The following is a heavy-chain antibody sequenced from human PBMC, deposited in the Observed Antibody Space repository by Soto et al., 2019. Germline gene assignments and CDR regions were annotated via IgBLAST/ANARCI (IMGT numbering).Heavy chain of an antibody. D-gene: IGHD6-19*01. CDR1: GFTFSSYS. Sequence: EVQLVESGGGQVKPGGSLRLSCAASGFTFSSYSMNWVRQAPGKGLEWVSSISSSSSYIYYADSVKGRFTISRDNAKNSLYLQMNGLRAEDTAVYYCASSYSSGWYDPPPIYYYGMDVW. CDR3: ASSYSSGWYDPPPIYYYGMDV. V-gene: IGHV3-21*01. J-gene: IGHJ6*01. CDR2: ISSSSSYI.